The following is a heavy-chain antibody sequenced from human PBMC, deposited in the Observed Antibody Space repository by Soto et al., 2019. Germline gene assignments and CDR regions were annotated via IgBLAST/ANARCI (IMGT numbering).Heavy chain of an antibody. J-gene: IGHJ4*02. CDR2: ISFDGSIT. CDR1: GFSFSHYG. CDR3: AKDDFEYSNYWTSFDS. D-gene: IGHD4-4*01. V-gene: IGHV3-30*18. Sequence: QVQLVQSGGGVVQPGSSLRLSCAASGFSFSHYGMEWVRQAPGKGLEWVAVISFDGSITSYADAVKGRFTISRDNYKGTLSLDMYSLRPEDTAMYYCAKDDFEYSNYWTSFDSGGQGARVTVSS.